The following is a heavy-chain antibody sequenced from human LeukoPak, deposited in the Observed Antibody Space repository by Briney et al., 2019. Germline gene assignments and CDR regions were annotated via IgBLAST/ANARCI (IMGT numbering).Heavy chain of an antibody. V-gene: IGHV3-48*03. CDR3: ARDSMPVPGNPWGYYYGMDV. CDR1: GFTFSSYE. Sequence: GGSLRLTCAASGFTFSSYEMNWVRQAPGKGLEWVSYISSSGSTIYYADSVKGRFTISRDNAKNSLYLQMNSLRAEDTAVYYCARDSMPVPGNPWGYYYGMDVWGKGTTVTVSS. CDR2: ISSSGSTI. J-gene: IGHJ6*04. D-gene: IGHD7-27*01.